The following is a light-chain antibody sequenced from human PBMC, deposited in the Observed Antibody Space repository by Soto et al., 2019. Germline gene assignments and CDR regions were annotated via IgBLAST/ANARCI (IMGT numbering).Light chain of an antibody. CDR3: QHYNGY. Sequence: DMPMTQSPPTLSASVGDRVTITCRASQNIRSWLAWYQQKPGKAPKVLIYDASTLESGVPSRFSGSGFRTEFTLTISSLQPDDFATYYCQHYNGYFGQGTKLEIK. CDR2: DAS. J-gene: IGKJ2*01. CDR1: QNIRSW. V-gene: IGKV1-5*01.